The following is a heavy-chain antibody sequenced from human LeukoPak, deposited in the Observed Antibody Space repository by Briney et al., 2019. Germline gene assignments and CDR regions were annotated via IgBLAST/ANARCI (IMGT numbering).Heavy chain of an antibody. J-gene: IGHJ4*02. CDR1: GFILRAHD. V-gene: IGHV3-53*01. Sequence: GGSLRLSCVASGFILRAHDMHWVRQAPGKGLEWVSVIYSGGSTYYADSVKGRFTISRDNSKNTLYLQMNSLRAEDTAVYYCAREGLMYGSFDYWGQGTLVTVSS. D-gene: IGHD2-8*02. CDR2: IYSGGST. CDR3: AREGLMYGSFDY.